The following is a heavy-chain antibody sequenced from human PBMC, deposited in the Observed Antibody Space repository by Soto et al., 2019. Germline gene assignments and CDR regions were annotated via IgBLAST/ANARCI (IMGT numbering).Heavy chain of an antibody. CDR3: ASQWDSSGSSSIKYYYFYGMGD. J-gene: IGHJ6*02. D-gene: IGHD6-19*01. Sequence: DSVKVSCTASGYTFTGYYMHWVRQAPGQGLEWMGWINPNSGGTNYAQKFQGCVTMTRDTSISTAYMELSRLRSDDTAVYYCASQWDSSGSSSIKYYYFYGMGDWGDVTTLTVS. CDR2: INPNSGGT. V-gene: IGHV1-2*04. CDR1: GYTFTGYY.